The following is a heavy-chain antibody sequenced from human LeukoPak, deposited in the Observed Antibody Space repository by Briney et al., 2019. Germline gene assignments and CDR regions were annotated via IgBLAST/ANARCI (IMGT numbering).Heavy chain of an antibody. CDR2: ISAYNGNT. V-gene: IGHV1-18*01. CDR1: GGTFSSYA. J-gene: IGHJ4*02. D-gene: IGHD3-22*01. Sequence: ASVKVSCKASGGTFSSYAISWVRQAPGQGLEWMGWISAYNGNTNYAQRLQGRVTMTTDTSTSTAYMELRSLRADDTAVYYCARNTYHYDSRGYFYFDYWGQGTLVTVSS. CDR3: ARNTYHYDSRGYFYFDY.